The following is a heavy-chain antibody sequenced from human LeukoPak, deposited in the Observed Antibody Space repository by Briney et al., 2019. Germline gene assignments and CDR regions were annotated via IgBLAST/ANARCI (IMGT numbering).Heavy chain of an antibody. CDR1: GGSISSYC. V-gene: IGHV4-4*09. CDR2: IYTSGRT. D-gene: IGHD3-3*01. CDR3: ATSYDAKTAPYDL. J-gene: IGHJ5*02. Sequence: SETLSLTCTVSGGSISSYCWSRVRQPPGKGLEWIGYIYTSGRTDYNPSLKSRVTMSADTAKNQLSMELTFLTAADTAVYYCATSYDAKTAPYDLWGQGTLVTVSS.